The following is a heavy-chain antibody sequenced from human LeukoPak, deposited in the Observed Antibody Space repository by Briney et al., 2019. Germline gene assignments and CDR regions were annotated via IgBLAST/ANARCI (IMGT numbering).Heavy chain of an antibody. V-gene: IGHV3-33*01. D-gene: IGHD2-2*01. Sequence: GGSLRLSCAASGFTFSSYGMHWVRQAPGKGLEWVAVIWYDGSNKYYADSMKGRFTISRDNSKNTLYLQMNSLRAEDTAVYYCARESMVQYQLSVWGQGTTVTVSS. CDR2: IWYDGSNK. CDR3: ARESMVQYQLSV. J-gene: IGHJ6*02. CDR1: GFTFSSYG.